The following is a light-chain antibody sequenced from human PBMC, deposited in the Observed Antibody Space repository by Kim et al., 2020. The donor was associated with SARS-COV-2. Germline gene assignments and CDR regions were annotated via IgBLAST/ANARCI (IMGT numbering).Light chain of an antibody. CDR1: QSISSW. CDR2: KAS. Sequence: SVGDRVTITCRASQSISSWLAWYQQKPGKAPKLLIYKASSLESGVPSRFSGSGSGTEFTLTISSLQSEDFAVYYCQQYNNRLSWTFGQGTKVDIK. CDR3: QQYNNRLSWT. V-gene: IGKV1-5*03. J-gene: IGKJ1*01.